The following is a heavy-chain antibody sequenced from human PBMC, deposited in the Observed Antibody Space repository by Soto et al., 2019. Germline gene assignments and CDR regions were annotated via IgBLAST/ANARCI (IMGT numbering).Heavy chain of an antibody. CDR1: GYTFTSYA. CDR2: INAGNGNT. J-gene: IGHJ3*02. D-gene: IGHD2-21*01. V-gene: IGHV1-3*01. Sequence: AXVKVSCKASGYTFTSYAMHWVRQAPGQSLEWMGWINAGNGNTKYSQKFQGRVTITRDTSASTAYMELSSLRSEDTAVYYCARPRGAYCGGDCPDAFDIWGQGTMVTVSS. CDR3: ARPRGAYCGGDCPDAFDI.